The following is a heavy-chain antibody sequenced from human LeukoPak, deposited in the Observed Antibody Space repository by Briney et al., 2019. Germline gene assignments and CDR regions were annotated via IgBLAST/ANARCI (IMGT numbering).Heavy chain of an antibody. CDR2: IYPGDSDT. V-gene: IGHV5-51*01. CDR3: ARPQQLVPWGDMDAFDI. CDR1: GYSFTSYW. D-gene: IGHD6-13*01. Sequence: GESLKISCKGSGYSFTSYWIGWVRQMPGKGLEWMGIIYPGDSDTRYSPSFQGQVTISADKSISTAYLQWSSLRASDTAMYYCARPQQLVPWGDMDAFDIWGQGTMVTVSS. J-gene: IGHJ3*02.